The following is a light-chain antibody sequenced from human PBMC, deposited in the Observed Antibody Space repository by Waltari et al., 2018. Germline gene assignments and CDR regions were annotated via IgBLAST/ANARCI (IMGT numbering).Light chain of an antibody. V-gene: IGLV1-40*01. CDR3: QSFDRDLNAVL. J-gene: IGLJ2*01. Sequence: QSVLTQPPSVSGAPGQSVTISCTGSSSNIGAGYVVHWYQQIPGSAPKVLIYRDDNRPSGVPGRFSGSKSGTSASLSVTGLHVEDEADYFCQSFDRDLNAVLFGGGTKLTVL. CDR1: SSNIGAGYV. CDR2: RDD.